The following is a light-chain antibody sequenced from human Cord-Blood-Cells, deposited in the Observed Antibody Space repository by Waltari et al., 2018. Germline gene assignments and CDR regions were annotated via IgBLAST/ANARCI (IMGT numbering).Light chain of an antibody. J-gene: IGKJ4*01. CDR1: QSMSSY. V-gene: IGKV1-39*01. Sequence: DIQMTQSPSSLSASVGDSVTITCRASQSMSSYLNWYQQKPGKAPKLLIYAASSLQSGVPSRFSGSGSGTDFTLTISSLQPEDFATYYCQQSYSTPPTFGGGTKVEIK. CDR3: QQSYSTPPT. CDR2: AAS.